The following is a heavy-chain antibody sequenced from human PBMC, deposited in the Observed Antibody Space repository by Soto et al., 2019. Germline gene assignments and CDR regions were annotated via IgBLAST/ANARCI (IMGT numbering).Heavy chain of an antibody. CDR2: IYYSGST. Sequence: PSETLSLTCTVSGGSISSGGYYWSWIRQHPGKGLEWIGYIYYSGSTYYNPSLKSRVTISVDTSKNQFSLKLSSVTAADTAVYYCASXPYYGSGSYLAGKWFDPWGQGTLVTVSS. D-gene: IGHD3-10*01. V-gene: IGHV4-31*03. CDR1: GGSISSGGYY. J-gene: IGHJ5*02. CDR3: ASXPYYGSGSYLAGKWFDP.